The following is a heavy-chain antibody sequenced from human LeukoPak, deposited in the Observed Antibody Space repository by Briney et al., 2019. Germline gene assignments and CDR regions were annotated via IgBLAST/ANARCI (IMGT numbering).Heavy chain of an antibody. J-gene: IGHJ5*02. D-gene: IGHD2-2*01. CDR2: IYYSGST. CDR3: ASEVKVPAARGWFDP. V-gene: IGHV4-31*03. CDR1: AGSISSGGYY. Sequence: SQTLSLTCTVSAGSISSGGYYWSWIRQHPGKGLEWIGYIYYSGSTYYNPSLKSRVTISVDTSKNQFSLKLSSVTAWETAVYSCASEVKVPAARGWFDPWGQGTLVTVSS.